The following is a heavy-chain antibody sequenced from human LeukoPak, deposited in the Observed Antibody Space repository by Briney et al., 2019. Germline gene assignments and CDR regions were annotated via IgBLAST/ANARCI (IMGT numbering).Heavy chain of an antibody. Sequence: SETLSLTCAVSGGSISSGGYSWSWIRQPPGKGLEWIGYIYHSGSTYYNPSLKRRVTISLDRSKNQFSLKLSSVTAADTAVYYCALAVAGQDYYFDYWGQGTLVTVSS. CDR1: GGSISSGGYS. J-gene: IGHJ4*02. CDR2: IYHSGST. CDR3: ALAVAGQDYYFDY. V-gene: IGHV4-30-2*01. D-gene: IGHD6-19*01.